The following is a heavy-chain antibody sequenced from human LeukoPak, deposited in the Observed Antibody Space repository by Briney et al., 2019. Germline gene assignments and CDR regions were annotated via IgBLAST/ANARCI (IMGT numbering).Heavy chain of an antibody. J-gene: IGHJ4*02. D-gene: IGHD6-13*01. Sequence: SETLSLTCTVSGGSISSYYWSWIRQPPGKGLEWIGYIYYSGSTNYNPSLKSRVTISVDTSKNQFSLKLSSVTAADTAVYYCARDTAAGNPKYYFDYWGQGTLVTVSS. CDR2: IYYSGST. CDR3: ARDTAAGNPKYYFDY. CDR1: GGSISSYY. V-gene: IGHV4-59*12.